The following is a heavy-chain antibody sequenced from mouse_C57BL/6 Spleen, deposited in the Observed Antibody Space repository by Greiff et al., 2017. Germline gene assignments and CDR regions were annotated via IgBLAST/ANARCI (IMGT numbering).Heavy chain of an antibody. J-gene: IGHJ4*01. V-gene: IGHV1-52*01. D-gene: IGHD1-1*01. Sequence: QVQLQQPGAELVRPGSSVKLSCKASGYTFTSYWMHWVKQRPIQGLEWIGNIDPSDSETHYNQKFKDKATLTVDKSSSTAYMQLSSLTSEDSAVYYCARGGTVVATPYAMDYWGQGTSVTVSS. CDR2: IDPSDSET. CDR1: GYTFTSYW. CDR3: ARGGTVVATPYAMDY.